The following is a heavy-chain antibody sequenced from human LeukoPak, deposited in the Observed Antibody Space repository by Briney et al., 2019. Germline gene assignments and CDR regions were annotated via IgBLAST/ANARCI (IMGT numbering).Heavy chain of an antibody. Sequence: SETLSLTCTVSGGSISSSSYYWGWIRQPPGKGLEWIGSIYYSGSTYYNPSLKSRVTISVDTSKNLFSLKLSPVTAADTAVYYCARGEAAAAADWYFDLWGRGTLVTVSS. CDR1: GGSISSSSYY. CDR3: ARGEAAAAADWYFDL. D-gene: IGHD6-13*01. V-gene: IGHV4-39*07. CDR2: IYYSGST. J-gene: IGHJ2*01.